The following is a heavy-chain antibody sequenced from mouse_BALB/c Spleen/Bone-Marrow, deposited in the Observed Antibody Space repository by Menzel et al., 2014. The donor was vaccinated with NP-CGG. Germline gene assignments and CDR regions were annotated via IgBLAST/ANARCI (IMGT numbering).Heavy chain of an antibody. Sequence: QVQLQHPGAELVKPGASVKLPCKASGYTFTSYWMHWVKQRPGQGLEGIGGINPGNGRPNYHETFKSKATLTDDKSSTTAYMQLSSLTSDDSAVYYCTRYGNYDARDYWGQGTSVTVSS. V-gene: IGHV1S81*02. D-gene: IGHD2-1*01. J-gene: IGHJ4*01. CDR3: TRYGNYDARDY. CDR1: GYTFTSYW. CDR2: INPGNGRP.